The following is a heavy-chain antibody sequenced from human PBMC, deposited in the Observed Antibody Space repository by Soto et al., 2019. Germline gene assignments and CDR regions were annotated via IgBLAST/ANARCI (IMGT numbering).Heavy chain of an antibody. CDR1: GGSFSGYY. CDR3: ARGNYYYGSGSDYYYYGMDV. Sequence: SETLSLTCAVYGGSFSGYYWSWIRQPPGKGLDWIGEINHSGSTNYNPSLKSRVTILVDTSKNQFSLKLSSVTAADTAVYYCARGNYYYGSGSDYYYYGMDVWGQGTTVTVSS. J-gene: IGHJ6*02. V-gene: IGHV4-34*01. CDR2: INHSGST. D-gene: IGHD3-10*01.